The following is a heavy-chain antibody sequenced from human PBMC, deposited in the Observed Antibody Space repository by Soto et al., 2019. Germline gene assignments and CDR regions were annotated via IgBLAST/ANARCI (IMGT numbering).Heavy chain of an antibody. CDR2: IYYSGST. D-gene: IGHD3-22*01. V-gene: IGHV4-59*08. CDR3: ARLRYYDSSGYDLDY. CDR1: GGSISSYY. Sequence: SETLSLTCTVSGGSISSYYWSWIRQPPGKGLEWIGYIYYSGSTNYNPSLKSRVTISVDTSKNQFSLKLSSVTAADTAVYYCARLRYYDSSGYDLDYWGQGTLVTVSS. J-gene: IGHJ4*02.